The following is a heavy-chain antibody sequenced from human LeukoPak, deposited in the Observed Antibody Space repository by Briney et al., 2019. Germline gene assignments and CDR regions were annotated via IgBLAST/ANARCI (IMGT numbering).Heavy chain of an antibody. D-gene: IGHD3-22*01. J-gene: IGHJ4*02. CDR3: ARDRRDYDSSGYYSLRYFDY. V-gene: IGHV3-7*01. Sequence: PGGSLRLYCAASGFTFSSYWMSWVRQAPGKGLEWVANIKQDGSEKYYVDSVKGRFTISRDNAKNSLYLQMNSLRAEDTAVYYCARDRRDYDSSGYYSLRYFDYWGQGTLVTVSS. CDR1: GFTFSSYW. CDR2: IKQDGSEK.